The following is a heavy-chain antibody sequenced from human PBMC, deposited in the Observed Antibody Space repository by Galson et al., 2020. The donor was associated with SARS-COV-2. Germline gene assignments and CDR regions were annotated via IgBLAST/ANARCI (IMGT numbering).Heavy chain of an antibody. J-gene: IGHJ6*02. CDR3: AREADPQLYYYDSSGYGGMDV. CDR2: ISAYNGNT. D-gene: IGHD3-22*01. Sequence: ASVKVSCKASGYTFTSNGISWVRQAPGQGLEWMGWISAYNGNTNYAQKPQGRVTMTTDTSTSTAYMELRSLRSDDTAVYYCAREADPQLYYYDSSGYGGMDVWGQGTTVTVSS. V-gene: IGHV1-18*01. CDR1: GYTFTSNG.